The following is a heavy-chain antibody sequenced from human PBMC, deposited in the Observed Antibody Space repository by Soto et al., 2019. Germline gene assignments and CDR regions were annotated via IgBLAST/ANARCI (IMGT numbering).Heavy chain of an antibody. CDR1: GFTFSSYA. Sequence: GGSLRLSCAASGFTFSSYAMSWVRQAPGKGLEWVSAISGSGGSTYYADSVKGRFTISRDNSKNTLYLQMNSLRAEDTAVYYCAKDAVVAVAGIPRLGHFDYWGLGTLVTVSS. D-gene: IGHD6-19*01. CDR2: ISGSGGST. CDR3: AKDAVVAVAGIPRLGHFDY. J-gene: IGHJ4*02. V-gene: IGHV3-23*01.